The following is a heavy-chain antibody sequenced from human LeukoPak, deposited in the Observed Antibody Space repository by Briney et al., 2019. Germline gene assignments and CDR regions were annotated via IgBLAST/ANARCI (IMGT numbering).Heavy chain of an antibody. Sequence: SETLSLTCAVSGDSISSSTYYWAWIRQPPGKGLECIGDITYNGDTYYNVSLKSRLTMSIDTSKNQFSLMLTSVTASDTAVYYCARRAAGRNWFDPWGQGTLVTVSS. D-gene: IGHD6-13*01. CDR2: ITYNGDT. J-gene: IGHJ5*02. V-gene: IGHV4-39*01. CDR1: GDSISSSTYY. CDR3: ARRAAGRNWFDP.